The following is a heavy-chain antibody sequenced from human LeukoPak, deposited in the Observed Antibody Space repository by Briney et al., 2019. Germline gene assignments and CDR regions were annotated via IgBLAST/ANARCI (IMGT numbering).Heavy chain of an antibody. CDR3: ARARSLYSSGWYAQYYFDY. D-gene: IGHD6-19*01. Sequence: PSDTLSLTCAVYGGSFSGYYWSWIRQPPGKGLEWIGEINHSGSTNYNPSLKSRVTISVDASKNQFSLKLSSVTAADTAVYYCARARSLYSSGWYAQYYFDYWGQGTLVTVSS. V-gene: IGHV4-34*01. J-gene: IGHJ4*02. CDR1: GGSFSGYY. CDR2: INHSGST.